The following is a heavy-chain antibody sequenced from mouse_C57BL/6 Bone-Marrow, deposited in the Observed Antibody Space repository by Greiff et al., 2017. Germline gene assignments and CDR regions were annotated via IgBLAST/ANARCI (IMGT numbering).Heavy chain of an antibody. CDR3: ARLYDGYPFAMDY. Sequence: EVKVVESGGGLVKPGGSLKLSCAASGFTFSSYGMSWVRQTPDKRLEWVATISSGGSYTYYPDSVKGRFTISRDNAKNTLYLQMSSLKSEDTAMYYGARLYDGYPFAMDYWGQGTSVTVSS. J-gene: IGHJ4*01. CDR2: ISSGGSYT. D-gene: IGHD2-3*01. V-gene: IGHV5-6*03. CDR1: GFTFSSYG.